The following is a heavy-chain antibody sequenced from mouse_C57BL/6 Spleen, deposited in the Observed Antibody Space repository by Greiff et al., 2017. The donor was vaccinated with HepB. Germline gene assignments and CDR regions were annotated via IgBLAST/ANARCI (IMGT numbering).Heavy chain of an antibody. CDR2: ISSGSSTI. J-gene: IGHJ2*01. V-gene: IGHV5-17*01. CDR3: ARRRYYGSSYYFDY. Sequence: EVQGVESGGGLVKPGGSLKLSCAASGFTFSDYGMHWVRQAPEKGLEWVAYISSGSSTIYYADTVKGRFTISRDNAKNTLFLQMTSLRSEDTAMYYCARRRYYGSSYYFDYWGQGTTLTVSS. D-gene: IGHD1-1*01. CDR1: GFTFSDYG.